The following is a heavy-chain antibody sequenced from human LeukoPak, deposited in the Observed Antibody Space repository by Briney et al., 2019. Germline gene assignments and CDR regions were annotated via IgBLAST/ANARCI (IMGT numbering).Heavy chain of an antibody. Sequence: SETLSLTCTVSGGSISSGGYYWSWIRQHPGKGLEWIGYIYYSGSTYYNPSLKSRVTISVDTSKNQFSLKLSSVTAADTAVYYCARVNYYDTSGYDYWGQGTLVTVSS. J-gene: IGHJ4*02. V-gene: IGHV4-31*03. CDR1: GGSISSGGYY. D-gene: IGHD3-22*01. CDR3: ARVNYYDTSGYDY. CDR2: IYYSGST.